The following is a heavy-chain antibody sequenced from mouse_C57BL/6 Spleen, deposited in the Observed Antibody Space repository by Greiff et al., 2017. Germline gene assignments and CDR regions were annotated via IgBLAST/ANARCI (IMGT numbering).Heavy chain of an antibody. CDR3: VREGVVARYFGV. Sequence: EVHLVESGGGLVQPKGSLKLSCAASGFTFNTYAMHWVRQAPGKGLEWVGRIRSKSSNYATYYADSVKDRFTISRDDSQSMLYLQMNNLKTEDTAMYYGVREGVVARYFGVWGTGTTVTVSS. CDR2: IRSKSSNYAT. CDR1: GFTFNTYA. J-gene: IGHJ1*03. D-gene: IGHD1-1*01. V-gene: IGHV10-3*01.